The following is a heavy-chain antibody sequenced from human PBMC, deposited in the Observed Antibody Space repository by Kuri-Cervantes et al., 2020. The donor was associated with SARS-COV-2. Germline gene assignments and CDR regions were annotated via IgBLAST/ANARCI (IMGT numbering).Heavy chain of an antibody. CDR3: ARYFFTMGRRGVDI. CDR1: GFTCKNFG. J-gene: IGHJ3*02. D-gene: IGHD3-10*01. Sequence: GESLKISCVASGFTCKNFGMHWVRQAPGKGLEWVAVISYEGKKHYYGDSVKGRFTISRDSSTNTLYLQMTSLSREDTAGYYCARYFFTMGRRGVDIWGQGTMVTVSS. CDR2: ISYEGKKH. V-gene: IGHV3-30*03.